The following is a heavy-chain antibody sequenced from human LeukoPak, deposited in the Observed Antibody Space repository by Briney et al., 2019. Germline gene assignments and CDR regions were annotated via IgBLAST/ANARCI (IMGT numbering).Heavy chain of an antibody. D-gene: IGHD3-22*01. V-gene: IGHV4-59*08. Sequence: TSETLSLTCTVSGGSISSYYWSWIRQPPGKGLEWIGYIYYSGSTNYNPSLKSRVTISVDTSKNQFSLKLSSVTAADTAVYYCARLYDSSAVDPWGQGTLVTVSS. CDR3: ARLYDSSAVDP. CDR1: GGSISSYY. J-gene: IGHJ5*02. CDR2: IYYSGST.